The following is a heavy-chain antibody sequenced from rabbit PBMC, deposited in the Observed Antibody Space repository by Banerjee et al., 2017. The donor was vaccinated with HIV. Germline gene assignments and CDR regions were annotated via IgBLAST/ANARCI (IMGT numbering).Heavy chain of an antibody. V-gene: IGHV1S45*01. Sequence: EESGGGLVQPEGSLALTCKASGFTISSSYWISWVRQAPGKGLEWIGCIYTGSGTTYYASWAKGRFTISKTSTTVTLQMTSLTAADTATYFCARSRDTYTTDAFDPWGPGTLVTVS. D-gene: IGHD6-1*01. CDR3: ARSRDTYTTDAFDP. J-gene: IGHJ2*01. CDR1: GFTISSSYW. CDR2: IYTGSGTT.